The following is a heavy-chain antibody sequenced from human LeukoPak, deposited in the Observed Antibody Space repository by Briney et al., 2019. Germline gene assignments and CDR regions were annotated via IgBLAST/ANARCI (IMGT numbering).Heavy chain of an antibody. CDR2: IYYSGST. CDR3: ARVFTVTYYFDY. D-gene: IGHD4-17*01. J-gene: IGHJ4*02. V-gene: IGHV4-31*03. Sequence: KASQTLSLTCTVSGGSISSGGYYWSWIRQHPGKGLEWIGYIYYSGSTYYNPSLKSRVTISVDTSKNQFSLKLSSVTAADTAVYYCARVFTVTYYFDYWGQGTLVTVSS. CDR1: GGSISSGGYY.